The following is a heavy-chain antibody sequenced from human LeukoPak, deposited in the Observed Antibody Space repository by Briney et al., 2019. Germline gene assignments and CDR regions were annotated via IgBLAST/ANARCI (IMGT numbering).Heavy chain of an antibody. CDR3: ARYCSGGSCFDAFDI. J-gene: IGHJ3*02. D-gene: IGHD2-15*01. V-gene: IGHV4-39*07. Sequence: SETLSLTCTVSGDSISSSNYYWGWIRQPPGKGLEWIASIYYSGSTYYNPSLKSRVTISVDTSKNQFSLKLSSVTAADTAVYYCARYCSGGSCFDAFDIWGQGTMVTVSS. CDR1: GDSISSSNYY. CDR2: IYYSGST.